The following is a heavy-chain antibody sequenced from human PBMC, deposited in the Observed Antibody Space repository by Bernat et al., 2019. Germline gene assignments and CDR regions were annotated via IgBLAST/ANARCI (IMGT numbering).Heavy chain of an antibody. CDR3: ARDPGLEAGIHS. D-gene: IGHD3-3*01. V-gene: IGHV3-21*01. CDR2: ISSRSSYI. J-gene: IGHJ4*02. CDR1: GVTIRSDS. Sequence: EVQLVESGGGLAKQGGSLRRSCAASGVTIRSDSMNWVGQDPGKGLEWGSAISSRSSYIYYADSVKGRFTISRDNAKNSLYLQLTRLRAEDTAVYYCARDPGLEAGIHSWGQGTLVTVSS.